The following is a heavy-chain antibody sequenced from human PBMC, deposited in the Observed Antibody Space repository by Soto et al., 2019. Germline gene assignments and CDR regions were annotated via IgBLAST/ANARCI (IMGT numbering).Heavy chain of an antibody. J-gene: IGHJ6*02. CDR1: GFTVSSNY. D-gene: IGHD1-1*01. V-gene: IGHV3-53*01. CDR3: ARAPTGTTPGHRYYYYGMDV. Sequence: HPGGSLRLSCAVSGFTVSSNYMSWVRQAPGQGLEWVSSLYSGGNTYYADSVKGRFILSRDNSRNTLYFEMNGLRAEDTAVYYCARAPTGTTPGHRYYYYGMDVWGQGTTVTVSS. CDR2: LYSGGNT.